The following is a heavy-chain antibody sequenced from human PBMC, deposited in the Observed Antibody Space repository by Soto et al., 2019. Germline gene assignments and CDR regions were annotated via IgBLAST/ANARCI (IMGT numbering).Heavy chain of an antibody. CDR1: GGSISSGGYY. V-gene: IGHV4-31*03. D-gene: IGHD2-21*02. CDR3: ARGVGLYCGGDCYYNWFDP. Sequence: SETLSLTCTVSGGSISSGGYYWSWIRQHPGKGLEWIGYIYYSGSTYYNPSLKSRVTISVDTSKNQLSLKLSSVTAADTAVYYCARGVGLYCGGDCYYNWFDPWGQGTLVTVSS. J-gene: IGHJ5*02. CDR2: IYYSGST.